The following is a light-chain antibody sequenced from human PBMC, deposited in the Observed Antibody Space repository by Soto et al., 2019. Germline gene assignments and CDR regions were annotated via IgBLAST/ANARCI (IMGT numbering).Light chain of an antibody. V-gene: IGLV2-8*01. Sequence: QSALTQPPSASGSPGQSVTISCTGTSSDVGAYNYISWYQQHPGKAPKVMIYEVTKRPSGVPDRFSGSKSGNTASLTVSGLQAEDEADYYCSSYAGSNKVFGGGTKLTVL. J-gene: IGLJ3*02. CDR1: SSDVGAYNY. CDR2: EVT. CDR3: SSYAGSNKV.